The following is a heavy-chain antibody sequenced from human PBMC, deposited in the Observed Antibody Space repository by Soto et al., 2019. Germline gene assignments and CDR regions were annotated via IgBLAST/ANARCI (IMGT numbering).Heavy chain of an antibody. CDR3: ARRSRDSSGYYYFDY. CDR2: INHSGST. CDR1: GGSFSGYF. Sequence: SETLSLTCAVYGGSFSGYFLSWIRQPPGKGLEWIGEINHSGSTNYNPSLKSRVTISVDTSKNQFSLKLSSVTAADTAVYYCARRSRDSSGYYYFDYWGQGTLVTVYS. J-gene: IGHJ4*02. D-gene: IGHD3-22*01. V-gene: IGHV4-34*01.